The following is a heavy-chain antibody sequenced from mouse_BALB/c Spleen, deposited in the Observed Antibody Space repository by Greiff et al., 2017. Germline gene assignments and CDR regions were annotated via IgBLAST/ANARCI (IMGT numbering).Heavy chain of an antibody. CDR1: GYTFTSYT. V-gene: IGHV1-4*01. CDR2: INPSSGYT. Sequence: VQLQQSGAELARPGASVKMSCKASGYTFTSYTMHWVKQRPGQGLEWIGYINPSSGYTNYNQKFKDKATLTADKSSSTAYMQLSSLTSEDSAVYYCARSWGNFYAMDYWGQGTSVTVSS. D-gene: IGHD2-1*01. J-gene: IGHJ4*01. CDR3: ARSWGNFYAMDY.